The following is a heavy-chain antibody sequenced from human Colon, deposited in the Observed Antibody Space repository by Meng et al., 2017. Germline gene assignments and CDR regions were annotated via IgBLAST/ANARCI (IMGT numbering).Heavy chain of an antibody. CDR1: GFTFTNYA. CDR3: ARDRAYDYVWGSYRPDAFDI. Sequence: GGSLRLSCAASGFTFTNYAMSWVRQAPGKGLEWVSGINWNGGSTGYADSVKGRFTISRDNAKNSLYLQMNSLRAEDTALYHCARDRAYDYVWGSYRPDAFDIWGQGTMVTVSS. D-gene: IGHD3-16*02. J-gene: IGHJ3*02. V-gene: IGHV3-20*01. CDR2: INWNGGST.